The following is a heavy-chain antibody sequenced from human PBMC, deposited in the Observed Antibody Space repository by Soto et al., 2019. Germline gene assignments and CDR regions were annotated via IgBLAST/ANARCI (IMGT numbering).Heavy chain of an antibody. CDR2: ISASGGRT. Sequence: PRLSCSASGFTFNTYAMSWVRQAPGRRLEWVSTISASGGRTYYADSVKGRFTVSRDNSQNTLRLDMDSLRAEDTALYYCAKDHLPVGDYYYGVDVWGQGTTVTVSS. CDR1: GFTFNTYA. J-gene: IGHJ6*02. V-gene: IGHV3-23*01. D-gene: IGHD1-26*01. CDR3: AKDHLPVGDYYYGVDV.